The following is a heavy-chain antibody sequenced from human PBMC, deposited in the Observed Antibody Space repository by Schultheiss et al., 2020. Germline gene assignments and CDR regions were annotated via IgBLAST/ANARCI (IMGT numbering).Heavy chain of an antibody. CDR1: GFTVSSNY. V-gene: IGHV3-66*02. CDR3: ARGGSPGWFDP. Sequence: GGSLSLSCAASGFTVSSNYMSWVRQAPGKGLEWVSVIYNSGSTYYADSVKGRFTISRDNSKNTLYLQMNSLRAEDTAVYYCARGGSPGWFDPWGQGTLVTVSS. J-gene: IGHJ5*02. CDR2: IYNSGST.